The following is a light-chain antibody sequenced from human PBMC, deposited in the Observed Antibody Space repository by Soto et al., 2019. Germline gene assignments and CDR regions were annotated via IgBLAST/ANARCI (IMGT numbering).Light chain of an antibody. J-gene: IGKJ5*01. CDR1: QGISSY. V-gene: IGKV1-39*01. CDR3: QQSYSSPHT. CDR2: AAS. Sequence: DIQMTQSPSSLSASVGDRVTITCRASQGISSYLNWYQQKPGKAPKLLIYAASNLQSWVPSTFSASGSGTDFTLTISSLQPEDFATYFCQQSYSSPHTFGQGTRLEI.